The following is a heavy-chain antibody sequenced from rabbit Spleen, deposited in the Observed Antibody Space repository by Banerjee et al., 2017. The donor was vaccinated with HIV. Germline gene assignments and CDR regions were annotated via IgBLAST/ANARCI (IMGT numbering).Heavy chain of an antibody. Sequence: QSLEESGGGLVKPGGTLTLTCKASGIDFSSGYWMCWVRQAPGKGLELIACIWTSSGSTYYASWVNGRITISRSTSLKTVDLKMTSLTAADTATYFCARDTASSFSSYGMDLWGQGTLVTVS. CDR1: GIDFSSGYW. V-gene: IGHV1S43*01. CDR2: IWTSSGST. J-gene: IGHJ6*01. CDR3: ARDTASSFSSYGMDL. D-gene: IGHD8-1*01.